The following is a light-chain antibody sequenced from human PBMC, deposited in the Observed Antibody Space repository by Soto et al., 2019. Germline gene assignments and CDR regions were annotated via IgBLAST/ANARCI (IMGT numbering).Light chain of an antibody. CDR3: SSYAGSTVVV. CDR1: SSDVGGYNY. CDR2: EVS. Sequence: QSALTQPPSASGSPGQSVTISCTGTSSDVGGYNYVSWYQQHPGKAPKLMIYEVSKRPSGVPDRFSGSKSGNTASLTVSGLQAEDEADYYCSSYAGSTVVVFCGGTKLTVL. V-gene: IGLV2-8*01. J-gene: IGLJ2*01.